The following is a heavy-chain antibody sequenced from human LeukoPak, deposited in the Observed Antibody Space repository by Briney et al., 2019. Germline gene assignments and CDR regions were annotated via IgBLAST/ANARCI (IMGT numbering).Heavy chain of an antibody. V-gene: IGHV3-11*05. Sequence: GVSLRLSCAACGFTFSDYYMMWIRQARGKGREWVSYISKSGGDTNYADSVKGRFTISRDNGKNSLYLQMNSLRAEDTAVYYCARVRQSGSPLDYWGQGTLVSVSS. CDR3: ARVRQSGSPLDY. CDR2: ISKSGGDT. CDR1: GFTFSDYY. D-gene: IGHD1-26*01. J-gene: IGHJ4*02.